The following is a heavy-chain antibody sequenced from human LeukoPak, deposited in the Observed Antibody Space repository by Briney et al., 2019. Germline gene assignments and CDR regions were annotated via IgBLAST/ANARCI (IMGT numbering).Heavy chain of an antibody. CDR3: ARVKYCSSTSCYTRSPLDY. J-gene: IGHJ4*02. CDR2: ISYDGSNK. D-gene: IGHD2-2*02. CDR1: GFTFSSYG. V-gene: IGHV3-30*03. Sequence: GGSLRLSCAASGFTFSSYGMHWVRQAPGKGLEWVAVISYDGSNKYYADSVKGRFTISRDNSKNTLYLQMNSLRAEDTAVYYCARVKYCSSTSCYTRSPLDYWGQGTLVTVSS.